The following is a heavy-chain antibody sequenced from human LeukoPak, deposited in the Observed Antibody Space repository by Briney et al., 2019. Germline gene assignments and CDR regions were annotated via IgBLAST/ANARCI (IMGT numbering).Heavy chain of an antibody. V-gene: IGHV4-59*01. CDR2: IYYSGST. J-gene: IGHJ4*02. CDR1: GGSISSYY. CDR3: ARDRRGLDY. D-gene: IGHD3-16*01. Sequence: SETLSLTCTVSGGSISSYYWSWIRQPPGKGLEWIGYIYYSGSTNYNPSLKSRVTISVDTSKNQFSLKLSSVTAADAAVYYCARDRRGLDYWGQGTLVTVSS.